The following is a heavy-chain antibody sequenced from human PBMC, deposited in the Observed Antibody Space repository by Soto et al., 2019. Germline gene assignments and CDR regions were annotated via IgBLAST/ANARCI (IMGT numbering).Heavy chain of an antibody. CDR1: GFTFGDYA. J-gene: IGHJ3*02. V-gene: IGHV3-49*03. CDR3: TRDRRYYDILTDPHAFDI. CDR2: IRSKAYGGTT. D-gene: IGHD3-9*01. Sequence: PGGSLRLSCTASGFTFGDYAMSWFRQAPGKGLEWVGFIRSKAYGGTTEYAASVKGRLTISRDDSKSIAYLQMNSLKTEDTAVYYCTRDRRYYDILTDPHAFDIWGQGTMVTVSS.